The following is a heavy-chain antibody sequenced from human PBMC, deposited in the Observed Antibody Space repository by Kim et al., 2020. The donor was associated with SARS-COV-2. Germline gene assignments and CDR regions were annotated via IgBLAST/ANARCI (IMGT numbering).Heavy chain of an antibody. J-gene: IGHJ6*02. CDR1: GGSISSGGYY. D-gene: IGHD3-10*01. CDR2: IYYSGST. Sequence: SETLSLTCTVSGGSISSGGYYWSWIRQHPGKGLEWIGYIYYSGSTYYNPSLKSRVTISVDTSKNQFSLKLSSVTAADTAVYYCARDKLLSFLYYYYYYGMDVWGQGTTVTVSS. CDR3: ARDKLLSFLYYYYYYGMDV. V-gene: IGHV4-31*03.